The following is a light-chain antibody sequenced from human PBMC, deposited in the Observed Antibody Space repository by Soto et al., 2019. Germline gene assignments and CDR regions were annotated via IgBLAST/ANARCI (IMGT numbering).Light chain of an antibody. J-gene: IGLJ3*02. CDR3: CSSAGRYSGV. Sequence: QSALTQPRSVSGSPGQSVTISCTGTSSDVGGDNYVSWYQQLPGTAPKLLLYDVNNRPSGVPERFSGSRSGNTASLTISGVQTEDEGDYYCCSSAGRYSGVFGGGTKLTVL. CDR2: DVN. V-gene: IGLV2-11*01. CDR1: SSDVGGDNY.